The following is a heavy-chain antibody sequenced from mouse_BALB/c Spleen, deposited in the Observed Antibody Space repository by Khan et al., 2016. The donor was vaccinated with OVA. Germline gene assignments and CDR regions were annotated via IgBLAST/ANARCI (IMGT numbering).Heavy chain of an antibody. Sequence: EVQLQESGPGLVKPSQSLSLTCTVTGYSITSDYAWYWLRQFPGNLLEWMAFIKYSGSTSYTPSLNSRISIPRTTSPNPFFLQLSSVTTEDTATYYCARSGTISTVVATDFDSWGQGTTLTVSA. J-gene: IGHJ2*01. CDR1: GYSITSDYA. D-gene: IGHD1-1*01. CDR3: ARSGTISTVVATDFDS. CDR2: IKYSGST. V-gene: IGHV3-2*02.